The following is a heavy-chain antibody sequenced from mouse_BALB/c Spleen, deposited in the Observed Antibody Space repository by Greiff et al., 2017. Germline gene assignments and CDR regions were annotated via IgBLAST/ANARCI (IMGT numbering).Heavy chain of an antibody. CDR3: ARGGDGYYFDY. CDR1: GFTFSSFG. CDR2: ISSGSSTI. J-gene: IGHJ2*01. D-gene: IGHD2-3*01. V-gene: IGHV5-17*02. Sequence: EVNLVESGGGLVQPGGSRKLSCAASGFTFSSFGMHWVRQAPEKGLEWVAYISSGSSTIYYADTVKGRFTISRDNPKNTLFLQMTSLRSEDTAMYYCARGGDGYYFDYWGQGTTLTVSS.